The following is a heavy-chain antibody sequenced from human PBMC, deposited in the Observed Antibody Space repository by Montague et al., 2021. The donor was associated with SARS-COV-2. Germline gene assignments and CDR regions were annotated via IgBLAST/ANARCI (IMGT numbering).Heavy chain of an antibody. D-gene: IGHD4-17*01. V-gene: IGHV4-61*02. CDR3: ARDYGDYSYYYGLDV. CDR1: GGSIRSGGYY. Sequence: TPSLTCTVSGGSIRSGGYYWSWIRQPAGKGLEWIGRIYSSGSTNYXPSLKSRVTMSVDTSKNRFSLKVSSVTAADTAVYYCARDYGDYSYYYGLDVWGQGTTVTVSS. J-gene: IGHJ6*02. CDR2: IYSSGST.